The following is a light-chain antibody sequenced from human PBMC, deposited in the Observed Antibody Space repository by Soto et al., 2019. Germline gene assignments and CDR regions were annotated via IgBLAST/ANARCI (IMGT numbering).Light chain of an antibody. CDR3: QQYGSSPPYT. Sequence: EIVLTQSPDTLSLSPGERATLSCRASRSIASSYLAWYQQKPGQAPSLLIYAASTRSTGIADRFSGSGSATDFTLTISRLEPEDFAVYYCQQYGSSPPYTFGQGTKLEIK. V-gene: IGKV3-20*01. CDR1: RSIASSY. J-gene: IGKJ2*01. CDR2: AAS.